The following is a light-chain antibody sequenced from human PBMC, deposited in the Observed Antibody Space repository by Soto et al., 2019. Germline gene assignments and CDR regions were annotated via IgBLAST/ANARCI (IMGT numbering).Light chain of an antibody. CDR1: SGHSRYA. Sequence: QAVLSQSPSVYASLGASVKLTCTLSSGHSRYAIAWHQQQPEKGPRFLMKLNSDGSHNKGDGIPDRFSGSSSGAERYLTISSLQSEDEADYYCQTWATGIRVFGGGTKVTVL. J-gene: IGLJ2*01. CDR3: QTWATGIRV. V-gene: IGLV4-69*01. CDR2: LNSDGSH.